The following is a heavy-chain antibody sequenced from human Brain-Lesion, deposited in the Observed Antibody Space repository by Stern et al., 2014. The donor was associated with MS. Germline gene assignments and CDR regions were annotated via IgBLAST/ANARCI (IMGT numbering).Heavy chain of an antibody. V-gene: IGHV4-30-4*01. Sequence: MQLVESGPGLVKPSQTLSLTCSVSDGSISSGDYYWSWIRQPPGKGLEWIGYIYSSGRTYYNPSLGDTNYNPSLESRVTISVDASKNQFSLKLTSVTAADTAVYYCARALQPYYFGTTGAWGQGTLVTVSS. CDR1: DGSISSGDYY. J-gene: IGHJ5*02. CDR3: ARALQPYYFGTTGA. CDR2: IYSSGRT. D-gene: IGHD3-10*01.